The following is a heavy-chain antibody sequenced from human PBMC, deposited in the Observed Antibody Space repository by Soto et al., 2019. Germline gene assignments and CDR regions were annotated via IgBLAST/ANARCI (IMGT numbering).Heavy chain of an antibody. V-gene: IGHV1-46*01. Sequence: QVQLVQSGAEVKKPGASVKVSCKASGYTFTSYYIHWVRQAPGQGLEWMGIINPGGGSTGYAEKXQGGITMTREXXTXTXXMELNSLRSEDTAVYYCARVGVVVPAARSDWEFDLWGRGTLVTVSS. CDR2: INPGGGST. J-gene: IGHJ2*01. CDR3: ARVGVVVPAARSDWEFDL. CDR1: GYTFTSYY. D-gene: IGHD2-15*01.